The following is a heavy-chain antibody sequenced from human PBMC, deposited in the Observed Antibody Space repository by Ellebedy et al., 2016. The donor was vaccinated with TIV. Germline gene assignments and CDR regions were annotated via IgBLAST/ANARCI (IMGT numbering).Heavy chain of an antibody. Sequence: ASVKVSXXASGYTFTSYGISWVRQAPGQGLEWMGWISAYNGNTNYAQKLQGRVTMTTDTSTSTAYMELRSLRSDDTAVYYCARDLTNTIFGVVDYWGQGTLVTVSS. CDR1: GYTFTSYG. CDR3: ARDLTNTIFGVVDY. D-gene: IGHD3-3*01. V-gene: IGHV1-18*01. CDR2: ISAYNGNT. J-gene: IGHJ4*02.